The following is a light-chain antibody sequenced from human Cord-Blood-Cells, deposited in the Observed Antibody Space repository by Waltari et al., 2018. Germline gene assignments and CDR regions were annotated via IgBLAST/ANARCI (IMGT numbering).Light chain of an antibody. Sequence: NFMLTQPHSVSESPGKTVTISCTRSSGSIASHSVQWYQQRPGSAPTPVIYEDNQRPSGVPDRFSGSIDSSSNSASLTISGLKTEDEADYYCQSYDSSNYVFGTGTKVTVL. CDR2: EDN. CDR1: SGSIASHS. CDR3: QSYDSSNYV. J-gene: IGLJ1*01. V-gene: IGLV6-57*03.